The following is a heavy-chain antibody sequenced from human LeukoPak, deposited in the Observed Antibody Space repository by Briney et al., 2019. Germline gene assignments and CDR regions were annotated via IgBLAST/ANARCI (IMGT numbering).Heavy chain of an antibody. J-gene: IGHJ4*02. D-gene: IGHD6-19*01. V-gene: IGHV5-51*01. CDR1: GFNFGNYW. CDR3: ARSASGWGFDD. CDR2: IYPGDSDT. Sequence: GESLKISCKGSGFNFGNYWIGWVRQMSGKGLEWMGIIYPGDSDTRYSPSFQGQATISADKAISTAYLQWSSLKASDSAMYYCARSASGWGFDDWGQGTLVTVSS.